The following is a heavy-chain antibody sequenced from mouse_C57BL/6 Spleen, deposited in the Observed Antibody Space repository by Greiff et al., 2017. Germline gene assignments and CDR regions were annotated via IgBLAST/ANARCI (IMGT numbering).Heavy chain of an antibody. J-gene: IGHJ4*01. CDR2: ISYDGSN. D-gene: IGHD2-5*01. V-gene: IGHV3-6*01. Sequence: EVQLQESGPGLVKPSQSLSLTCSVTGYSITSGYYWNWIRQFPGNKLEWMGYISYDGSNNYNPSLENRISITRDTSKNQFFLKLNSVTTEDTATYYCARDSNYYAMDYWGQGTSVTVSS. CDR1: GYSITSGYY. CDR3: ARDSNYYAMDY.